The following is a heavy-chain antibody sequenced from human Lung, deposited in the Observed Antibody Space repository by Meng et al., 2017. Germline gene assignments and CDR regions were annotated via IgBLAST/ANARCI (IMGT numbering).Heavy chain of an antibody. D-gene: IGHD6-25*01. V-gene: IGHV1-2*06. Sequence: QVQLVESGAAGKKPGAPVKVSCKPYGYNFPDYYIHWVRRAPGQGLEWMGRINPKSGDTHYAQKFQARVTMTGDTSISTAYMELSGLRSDDTAMYYCARDEDISAAGKLFGDYWGQGTLVTVSS. CDR3: ARDEDISAAGKLFGDY. CDR2: INPKSGDT. CDR1: GYNFPDYY. J-gene: IGHJ4*02.